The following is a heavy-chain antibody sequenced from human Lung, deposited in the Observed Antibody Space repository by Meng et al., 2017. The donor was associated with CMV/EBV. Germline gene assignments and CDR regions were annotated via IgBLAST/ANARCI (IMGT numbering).Heavy chain of an antibody. J-gene: IGHJ6*02. CDR2: IYYSGST. D-gene: IGHD1-1*01. V-gene: IGHV4-59*01. CDR1: GASISSYY. Sequence: LXCTVSGASISSYYWSWIRQPPGRGLEYIGFIYYSGSTNYNPSLRRPVIISIDTSKNQFSLKLSSVTTADTAVYYCARFSATGAYYYGMDVWGQGTTVTVSS. CDR3: ARFSATGAYYYGMDV.